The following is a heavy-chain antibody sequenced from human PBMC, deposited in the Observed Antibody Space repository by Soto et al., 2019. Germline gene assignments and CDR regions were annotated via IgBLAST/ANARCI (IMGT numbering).Heavy chain of an antibody. V-gene: IGHV6-1*01. D-gene: IGHD6-19*01. CDR3: ARDLDSSGWYRRSGINWFDP. CDR1: GDSVSSNSAA. CDR2: TYYRSKWYN. J-gene: IGHJ5*02. Sequence: KQSQTLSLTCAISGDSVSSNSAAWNWIRQSPSRGLEWLGRTYYRSKWYNDYAVSVKSRITINPDTSKNQFSLQLNSVTPEDTAVYYCARDLDSSGWYRRSGINWFDPWGQGTLVTVSS.